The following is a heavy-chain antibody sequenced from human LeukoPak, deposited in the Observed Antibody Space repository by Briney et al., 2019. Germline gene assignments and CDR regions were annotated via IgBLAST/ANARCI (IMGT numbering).Heavy chain of an antibody. V-gene: IGHV3-7*03. J-gene: IGHJ4*02. CDR3: ARAKVTNDY. CDR2: INEDGSEK. CDR1: GFTLGSYW. D-gene: IGHD4-17*01. Sequence: GGSLRVSCAASGFTLGSYWMSWVRQAPGKGLEWVANINEDGSEKYYVDSVKGRFTISRDNAKNSLYLQMNSLRAEDTAVYYCARAKVTNDYWGQGTLVTVSS.